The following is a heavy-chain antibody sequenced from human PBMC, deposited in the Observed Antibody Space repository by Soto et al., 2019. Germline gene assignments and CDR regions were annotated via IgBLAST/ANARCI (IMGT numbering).Heavy chain of an antibody. J-gene: IGHJ4*02. Sequence: PGGSLRLSCAASGFSFSSYAMSWVRQAPGKGLEWVSSISGGSNTYYADSVKGRFTISRDNSKNTLYLQMNSLRAEDTAVYYCAKKKLYGDYVFQYYFDYWGQGTLVTVSS. V-gene: IGHV3-23*01. CDR1: GFSFSSYA. D-gene: IGHD4-17*01. CDR2: ISGGSNT. CDR3: AKKKLYGDYVFQYYFDY.